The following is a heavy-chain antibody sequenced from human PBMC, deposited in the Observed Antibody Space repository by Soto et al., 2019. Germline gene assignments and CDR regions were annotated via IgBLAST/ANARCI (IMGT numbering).Heavy chain of an antibody. V-gene: IGHV3-30*18. Sequence: GRTPRLACAVSGFSFSNFGVHWVRQAPGKGLEWVAVILSDGTSRYYAESVKGRFTISRDNSKNTLLLQMISLRPDDTAVYHCAKGRYDSRWPNFGHWGQGA. CDR1: GFSFSNFG. J-gene: IGHJ4*02. CDR3: AKGRYDSRWPNFGH. CDR2: ILSDGTSR. D-gene: IGHD6-13*01.